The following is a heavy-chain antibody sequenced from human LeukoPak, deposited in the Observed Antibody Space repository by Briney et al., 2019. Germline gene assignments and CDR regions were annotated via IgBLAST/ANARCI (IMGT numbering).Heavy chain of an antibody. Sequence: SETLSLTCTVSGGSISSSSYYWGWIRQPPGKGLEWIGSIYYGGSTYYNPSLKSRVTISVVTSKNQFSLKLSSVTAADTAVYYCARSLRITMVRGVIIRGYDAFDIWGQGTMVTVSS. J-gene: IGHJ3*02. CDR3: ARSLRITMVRGVIIRGYDAFDI. CDR1: GGSISSSSYY. D-gene: IGHD3-10*01. CDR2: IYYGGST. V-gene: IGHV4-39*01.